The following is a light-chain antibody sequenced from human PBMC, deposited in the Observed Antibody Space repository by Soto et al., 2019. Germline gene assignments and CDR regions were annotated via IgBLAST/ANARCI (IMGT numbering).Light chain of an antibody. CDR3: QRRSSWPLT. CDR2: DAS. CDR1: QSVGNY. V-gene: IGKV3-11*01. Sequence: EIVLTQSPATLSLSPGERATLSCRASQSVGNYLVWYQLKPGQAPRLLIYDASNKATDIPARFSGSGSGTDFTLTISSLEAEDFAVYYCQRRSSWPLTFGGGTKVEIK. J-gene: IGKJ4*01.